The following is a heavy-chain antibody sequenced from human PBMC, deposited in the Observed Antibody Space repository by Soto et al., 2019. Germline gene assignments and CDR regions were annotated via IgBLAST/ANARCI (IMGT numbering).Heavy chain of an antibody. CDR2: IHHSGST. D-gene: IGHD1-26*01. Sequence: QVQLQESGPGLVKPSGTLSLTCTVSGASISSTSSGDWWSWVRQPPGKGLEWIGEIHHSGSTNYNPSLKSRVTMSVDKSKNQFSLRLSSVTAADTAVYYCEKMVGATLVDYWGKGTLVTVSS. V-gene: IGHV4-4*02. CDR1: GASISSTSSGDW. J-gene: IGHJ4*02. CDR3: EKMVGATLVDY.